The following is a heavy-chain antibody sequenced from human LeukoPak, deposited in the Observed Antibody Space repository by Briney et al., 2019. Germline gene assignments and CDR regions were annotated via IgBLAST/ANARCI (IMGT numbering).Heavy chain of an antibody. J-gene: IGHJ4*02. V-gene: IGHV3-30*04. D-gene: IGHD6-13*01. CDR1: GFTFSSYA. Sequence: GGSLRLSCAASGFTFSSYAMHWVRQAPGKGLEWVAVISYDGSNKYYADSVKGRFTISRDNSKNTLYLQMNSLRAEDTAVYYYARDPAAAGKYYFDYWGQGTLVTVSS. CDR2: ISYDGSNK. CDR3: ARDPAAAGKYYFDY.